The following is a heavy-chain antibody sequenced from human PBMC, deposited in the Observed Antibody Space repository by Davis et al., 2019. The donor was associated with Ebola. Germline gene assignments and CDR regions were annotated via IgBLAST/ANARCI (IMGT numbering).Heavy chain of an antibody. CDR3: TRGLSP. CDR2: TYYKSKWYN. V-gene: IGHV6-1*01. J-gene: IGHJ5*02. Sequence: HSQTLSLTRAISGDSVSRAGWNWLRQSPSRGLEWLGRTYYKSKWYNDYAVSVKSRITITPDTSKNQFSLQLSSVTPEDTAVYFCTRGLSPWGQGTLVTVSS. CDR1: GDSVSRAG.